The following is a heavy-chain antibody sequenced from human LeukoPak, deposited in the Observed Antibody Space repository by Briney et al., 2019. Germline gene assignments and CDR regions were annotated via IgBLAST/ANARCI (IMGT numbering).Heavy chain of an antibody. D-gene: IGHD1-7*01. J-gene: IGHJ6*03. V-gene: IGHV1-18*01. CDR3: ARVAYNWNYEVPNYYYYMDV. CDR1: GYTFTSYD. CDR2: ISAYNGNT. Sequence: GASVKVSCKASGYTFTSYDISWVRQAPGQGLEWMGWISAYNGNTNYAQKLQGRVTMTTDTSTSTAYMELRSLRSEDTAVYYCARVAYNWNYEVPNYYYYMDVWGKGTTVTVSS.